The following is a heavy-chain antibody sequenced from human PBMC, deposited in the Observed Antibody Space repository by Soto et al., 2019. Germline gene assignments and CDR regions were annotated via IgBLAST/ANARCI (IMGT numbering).Heavy chain of an antibody. CDR2: INPNSGGT. J-gene: IGHJ4*02. V-gene: IGHV1-2*02. Sequence: GASVNVSCKASGCTFTGYYMHWVRQAPGQGLEGMGWINPNSGGTNYAQKFQGTVTMTRDTSISTAYMQLSRLRSADTAVYYCARVPYHFWSGYPIDYWGQGTLVTVSS. CDR1: GCTFTGYY. D-gene: IGHD3-3*01. CDR3: ARVPYHFWSGYPIDY.